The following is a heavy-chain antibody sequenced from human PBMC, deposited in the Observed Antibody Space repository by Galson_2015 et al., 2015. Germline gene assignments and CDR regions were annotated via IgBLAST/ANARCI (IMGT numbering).Heavy chain of an antibody. CDR3: TRSADDTYYYSKIQH. CDR1: GYRFTNSW. V-gene: IGHV5-51*01. D-gene: IGHD3-16*01. CDR2: IDPRDSYT. J-gene: IGHJ1*01. Sequence: QSGAEVKKPGESLKISCTGSGYRFTNSWIGWVRQMPGKGLEWMGIIDPRDSYTRYKPSFQGQVTISVDESISTAYLQWSSLKASDTAMYYCTRSADDTYYYSKIQHWGQGTLLIVSS.